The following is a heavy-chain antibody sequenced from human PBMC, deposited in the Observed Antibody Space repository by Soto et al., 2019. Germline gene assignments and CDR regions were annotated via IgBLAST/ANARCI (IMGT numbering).Heavy chain of an antibody. CDR1: GGSISSGDYY. V-gene: IGHV4-30-4*01. CDR2: VYYSGST. J-gene: IGHJ4*02. Sequence: QVQLQESGPGLVKPSQTLSLTCTVSGGSISSGDYYWSWIRQPPGKDLEWIGYVYYSGSTYYNPSLQSRVTISVDTSKNLFSLKLSSVTAADTAVYYCARGDGFIGPSDWGQGTLVTVSS. CDR3: ARGDGFIGPSD. D-gene: IGHD2-15*01.